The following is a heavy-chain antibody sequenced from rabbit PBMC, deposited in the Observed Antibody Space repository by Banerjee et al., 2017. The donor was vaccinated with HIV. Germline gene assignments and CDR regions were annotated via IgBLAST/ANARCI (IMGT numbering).Heavy chain of an antibody. D-gene: IGHD4-1*01. CDR2: IYTGNDST. V-gene: IGHV1S40*01. Sequence: QSLEESGGDLVQPGASLTLTCTASGFTISSSYQMCWVRQAPGKGLEWIGCIYTGNDSTYYASWTKGRFTFTKTSSTTVTLQMTSLTAADTATYFCARDRLAGYFFDLWGPGTLVTVS. CDR1: GFTISSSYQ. J-gene: IGHJ4*01. CDR3: ARDRLAGYFFDL.